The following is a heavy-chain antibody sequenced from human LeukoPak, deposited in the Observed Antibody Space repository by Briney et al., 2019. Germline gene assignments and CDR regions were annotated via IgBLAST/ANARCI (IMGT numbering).Heavy chain of an antibody. Sequence: PSGTLSLTCTVSGGSITNYYWSWIRQPAGKGLECIGRIYITGSTNYSPSLKSRVTMSLDTSKNQFSLKLSSVTAADTAVYYCARQNVDTAMVTGYYYYGMDVWGQGTTVTVSS. D-gene: IGHD5-18*01. CDR3: ARQNVDTAMVTGYYYYGMDV. J-gene: IGHJ6*02. CDR2: IYITGST. V-gene: IGHV4-4*07. CDR1: GGSITNYY.